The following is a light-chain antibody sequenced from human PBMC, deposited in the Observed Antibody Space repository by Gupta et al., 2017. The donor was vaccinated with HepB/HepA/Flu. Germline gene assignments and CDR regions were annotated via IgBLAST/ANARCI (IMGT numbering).Light chain of an antibody. Sequence: QSVLTQPPPLSGAPGQWVTLFCTGSSTNIGGGYAVNWYQQLPGTAPKLLISGNNNRPSGVPDRFSGSKSGTSASLAITGLQAEDEADYYCQAYDISLTGWVFGGGAKLTVL. J-gene: IGLJ3*02. CDR3: QAYDISLTGWV. CDR1: STNIGGGYA. CDR2: GNN. V-gene: IGLV1-40*01.